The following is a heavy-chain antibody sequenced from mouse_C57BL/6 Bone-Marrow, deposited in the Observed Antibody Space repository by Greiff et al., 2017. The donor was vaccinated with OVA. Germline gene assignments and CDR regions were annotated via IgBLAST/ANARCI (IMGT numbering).Heavy chain of an antibody. CDR2: INYDGSST. V-gene: IGHV5-16*01. J-gene: IGHJ2*01. CDR3: ARDQDGYYYFDY. CDR1: GFTFSDYY. D-gene: IGHD2-3*01. Sequence: EVHLVESEGGLVQPGRSMKLSCTASGFTFSDYYMAWVRQVPEKGLEWVANINYDGSSTYYLDSLKSRFIISRDNAKNILYLQMSSLKSEDTATYYCARDQDGYYYFDYWGQGTTLTVSS.